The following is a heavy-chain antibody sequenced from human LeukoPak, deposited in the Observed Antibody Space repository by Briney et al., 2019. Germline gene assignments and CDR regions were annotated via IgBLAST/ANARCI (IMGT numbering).Heavy chain of an antibody. D-gene: IGHD4-17*01. J-gene: IGHJ4*02. CDR1: GGSISSYY. V-gene: IGHV4-59*01. Sequence: SETLSLTCTVSGGSISSYYWSWIRQPPGKGLEWIGYIYYSGSTNYNPSLKSRVTISVDTSKNQFSLKLSSVTAADTAVYYCARSYGSCFDSWGQGTLVTVSS. CDR3: ARSYGSCFDS. CDR2: IYYSGST.